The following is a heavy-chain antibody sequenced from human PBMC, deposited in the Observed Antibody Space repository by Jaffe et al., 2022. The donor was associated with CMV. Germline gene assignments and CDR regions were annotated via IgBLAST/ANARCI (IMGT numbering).Heavy chain of an antibody. CDR3: ARDLKRGYSYGWDSHYGMDV. Sequence: QVQLVESGGGVVQPGRSLRLSCAASGFTFSSYGMHWVRQAPGKGLEWVAVIWYDGSNKYYADSVKGRFTISRDNSKNTLYLQMNSLRAEDTAVYYCARDLKRGYSYGWDSHYGMDVWGQGTTVTVSS. J-gene: IGHJ6*02. V-gene: IGHV3-33*01. CDR2: IWYDGSNK. D-gene: IGHD5-18*01. CDR1: GFTFSSYG.